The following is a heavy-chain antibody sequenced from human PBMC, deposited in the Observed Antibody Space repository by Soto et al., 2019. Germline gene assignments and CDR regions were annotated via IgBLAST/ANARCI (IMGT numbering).Heavy chain of an antibody. CDR2: ISGGGDRT. D-gene: IGHD2-2*01. CDR1: GFTFSSYA. J-gene: IGHJ4*02. CDR3: ARDASVIPAATFYS. Sequence: GGSLRLSCAASGFTFSSYAMNWVRQAPGKGLEWVSGISGGGDRTYYADSVRGRVTISRDNSKNTMYRQMNSLRVEDTAVYYCARDASVIPAATFYSWGQGTVVTVSS. V-gene: IGHV3-23*01.